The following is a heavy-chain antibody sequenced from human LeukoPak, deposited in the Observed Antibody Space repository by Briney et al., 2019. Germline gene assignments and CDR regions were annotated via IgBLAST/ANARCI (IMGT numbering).Heavy chain of an antibody. V-gene: IGHV4-59*01. CDR2: VYYTGST. D-gene: IGHD4-17*01. CDR3: ARDSSTVTTRHFDY. Sequence: SETLSLTCTVSGGSINNYYWTWIRQPPGKGLECIGYVYYTGSTYYNPSLKSRVTISVDTSRNQFSLKLKSVPAADTAVYYCARDSSTVTTRHFDYWGQGTLVIVSS. J-gene: IGHJ4*02. CDR1: GGSINNYY.